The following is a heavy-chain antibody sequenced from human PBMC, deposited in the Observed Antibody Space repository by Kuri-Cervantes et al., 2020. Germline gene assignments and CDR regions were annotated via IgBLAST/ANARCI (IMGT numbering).Heavy chain of an antibody. D-gene: IGHD6-19*01. CDR3: ARDRSARGWYYGMDV. V-gene: IGHV3-33*01. J-gene: IGHJ6*02. CDR2: IWYDGSNK. CDR1: GFTFSTYG. Sequence: LSLTCAASGFTFSTYGMHWVRQAPGKGLEWVAIIWYDGSNKYYADSVKGRFTISRDNSKNTLYLQMNSLRAEDTAVYYCARDRSARGWYYGMDVWGQGTTVTVSS.